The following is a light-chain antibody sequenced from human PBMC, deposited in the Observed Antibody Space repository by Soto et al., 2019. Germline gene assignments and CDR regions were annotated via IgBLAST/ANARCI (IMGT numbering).Light chain of an antibody. CDR2: AAS. Sequence: DIQMTQSPSSLSASVGDRVSITCRASQSIRSHLNWYQQKAGKAPKVLIYAASSLQGGVPSRFSGSGSGTDFTLTIKSLQPEDFATYYCQQSYSSPFTFGPGTKVDIK. J-gene: IGKJ3*01. CDR1: QSIRSH. CDR3: QQSYSSPFT. V-gene: IGKV1-39*01.